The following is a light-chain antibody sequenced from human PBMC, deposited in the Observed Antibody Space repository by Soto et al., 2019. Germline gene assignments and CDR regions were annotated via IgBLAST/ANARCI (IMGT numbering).Light chain of an antibody. CDR1: RSITGY. CDR3: QQSYSTPYT. J-gene: IGKJ2*01. V-gene: IGKV1-39*01. Sequence: DIRMTQSPSSLFPSVGDRVTITSRASRSITGYLNWYKQKPGKAPKLLIYPASSLQSGVPPRFSGSGSRTDFTLTISSLQPEDFATYYCQQSYSTPYTFGQGTKLEIK. CDR2: PAS.